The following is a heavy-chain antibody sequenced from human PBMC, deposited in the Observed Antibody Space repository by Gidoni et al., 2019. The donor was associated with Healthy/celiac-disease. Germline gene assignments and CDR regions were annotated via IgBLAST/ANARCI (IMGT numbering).Heavy chain of an antibody. Sequence: QLQLPESGPGLVKPSETLSLTCTVSVGSISRSSSYWGWIRQPPGKGLEWIGSIYYSGSTYYNPSLKSRVTISVDTSKNQFSLKLSSVTAADTAVYYCAKAGDTIFRPYYYYGMDVWGQGTTVTVSS. D-gene: IGHD3-3*01. CDR3: AKAGDTIFRPYYYYGMDV. CDR2: IYYSGST. V-gene: IGHV4-39*01. J-gene: IGHJ6*02. CDR1: VGSISRSSSY.